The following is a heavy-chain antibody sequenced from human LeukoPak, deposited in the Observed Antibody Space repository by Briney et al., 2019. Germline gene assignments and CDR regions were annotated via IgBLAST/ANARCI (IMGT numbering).Heavy chain of an antibody. Sequence: PGGSLRLSCAASAAFGHIFRDSWMHWVRQAPGKGLVWVSLIKSDGSGTIYADSVKGRFTISRDNAKNTLYLQMNSLRAEDTAVYFCATGWFGAVNSWGQGTLVTVSS. CDR3: ATGWFGAVNS. D-gene: IGHD3-16*01. CDR1: GHIFRDSW. J-gene: IGHJ4*02. CDR2: IKSDGSGT. V-gene: IGHV3-74*01.